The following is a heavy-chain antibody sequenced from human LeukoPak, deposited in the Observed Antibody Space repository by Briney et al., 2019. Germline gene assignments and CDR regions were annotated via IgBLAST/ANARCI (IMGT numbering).Heavy chain of an antibody. CDR3: ARALLWFGEPSHIDY. CDR1: GYSFTSFG. J-gene: IGHJ4*02. Sequence: ASVKVSCKASGYSFTSFGISWVRQAPGQGLEWMGWISAYNGNTHYAQNLQGRVTMTTDTSTSTAYMELRSLRSDDTAVYYCARALLWFGEPSHIDYWGQGTLVTASS. V-gene: IGHV1-18*01. CDR2: ISAYNGNT. D-gene: IGHD3-10*01.